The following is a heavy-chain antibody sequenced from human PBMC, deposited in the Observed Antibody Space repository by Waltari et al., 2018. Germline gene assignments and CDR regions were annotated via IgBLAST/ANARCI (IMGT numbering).Heavy chain of an antibody. J-gene: IGHJ4*02. Sequence: VQLVQSGAVLRKPGEPLKLSCQGSGYNFVSTYISWVRQVPGKGLEWMGNIDPSDSYTKYSPSFQGHATISADKSISTAYLEWSSLKASDSAMYFCVRHKDISALYRFDYWGPGTLVTVST. V-gene: IGHV5-10-1*03. CDR1: GYNFVSTY. CDR2: IDPSDSYT. CDR3: VRHKDISALYRFDY.